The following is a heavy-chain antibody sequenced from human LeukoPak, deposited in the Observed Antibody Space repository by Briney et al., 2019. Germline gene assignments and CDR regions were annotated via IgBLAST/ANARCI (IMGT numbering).Heavy chain of an antibody. CDR1: GFTFSSYW. J-gene: IGHJ6*02. D-gene: IGHD2-8*01. CDR3: ARARHCTTTTCRPYDYGLDV. Sequence: SGGSLRLSCAASGFTFSSYWMSWVRQAPGKGLEWVANIKQDGSEKYYVDSVKGRFTISRDNAKNSLYLQMNSLRAEDTAVYYCARARHCTTTTCRPYDYGLDVWGHGTTVTVSS. V-gene: IGHV3-7*05. CDR2: IKQDGSEK.